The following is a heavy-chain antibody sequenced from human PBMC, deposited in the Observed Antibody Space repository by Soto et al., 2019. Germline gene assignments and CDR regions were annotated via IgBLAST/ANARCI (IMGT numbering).Heavy chain of an antibody. CDR2: ISYDGSYK. D-gene: IGHD2-21*02. J-gene: IGHJ4*02. Sequence: GGSLRLSCAASGFTFSTYAMHWVRQAPGKGLDWVAVISYDGSYKYYADSVKGRFTISRDNSKNTLYLQMNNLRAEDTAVYYCARGGDPDYWGQGTLVTVSS. CDR3: ARGGDPDY. V-gene: IGHV3-30-3*01. CDR1: GFTFSTYA.